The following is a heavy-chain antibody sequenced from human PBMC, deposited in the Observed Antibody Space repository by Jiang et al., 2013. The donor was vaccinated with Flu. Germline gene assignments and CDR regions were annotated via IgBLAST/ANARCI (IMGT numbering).Heavy chain of an antibody. CDR2: IWLDQNTK. CDR1: GFNFNNYD. CDR3: ARVLKGSHGYYSDF. D-gene: IGHD3-22*01. Sequence: VQLLESGGGVVQPGRSLRLSCAASGFNFNNYDMRWVRQAPGKGLEWVALIWLDQNTKYYADSVEGRFIISRDNSKNTLYLQMNSLRAEDTAIYYCARVLKGSHGYYSDFWGQGTLVTVSS. V-gene: IGHV3-33*01. J-gene: IGHJ4*02.